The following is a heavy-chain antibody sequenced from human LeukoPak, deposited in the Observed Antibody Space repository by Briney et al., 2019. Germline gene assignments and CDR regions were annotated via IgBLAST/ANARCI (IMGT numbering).Heavy chain of an antibody. D-gene: IGHD1-26*01. CDR3: ARAQGSYYHYYMDV. J-gene: IGHJ6*03. CDR2: INPSGGSP. Sequence: ASVKVSCKASGYTFTSYHLHWVRQAPGQGPEWMGIINPSGGSPNYAQKFQGRVTMTRDMSTSTVNMELSSLRSEDTAVYYCARAQGSYYHYYMDVWGKGTTVTVSS. CDR1: GYTFTSYH. V-gene: IGHV1-46*01.